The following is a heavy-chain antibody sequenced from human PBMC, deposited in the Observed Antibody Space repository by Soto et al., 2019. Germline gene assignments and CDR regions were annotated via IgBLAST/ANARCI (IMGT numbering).Heavy chain of an antibody. CDR2: ISAYNGNT. J-gene: IGHJ4*02. Sequence: QVQLVQSGAEVKKPGASVKVSCKASGYTFTSYGFTWVRQAPGHGLEWMGWISAYNGNTNYAQKLLGRVTMTTDTSTITAYMELSSLRSDDTAVYYCARDRGSYSLDYWGQGTLVTVSS. CDR3: ARDRGSYSLDY. CDR1: GYTFTSYG. V-gene: IGHV1-18*01. D-gene: IGHD1-26*01.